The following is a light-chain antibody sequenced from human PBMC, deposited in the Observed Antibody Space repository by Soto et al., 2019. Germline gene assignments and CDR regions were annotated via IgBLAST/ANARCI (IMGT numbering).Light chain of an antibody. V-gene: IGLV2-8*01. CDR1: SSDVGAYNY. J-gene: IGLJ1*01. CDR2: EVS. CDR3: SSYAGSKTL. Sequence: QSALTQPPSASGSPGQSVTISCTGTSSDVGAYNYVSWYQQHPGKAPKLMIYEVSKRPSGVPDRFSGYKSGNTASLTVSGLQAEDEADYYCSSYAGSKTLFGTGIKLTVL.